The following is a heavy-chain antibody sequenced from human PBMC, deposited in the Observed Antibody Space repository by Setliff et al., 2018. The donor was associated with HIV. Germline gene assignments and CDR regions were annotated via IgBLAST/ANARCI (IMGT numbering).Heavy chain of an antibody. CDR3: ATGKLAAGGAFVI. V-gene: IGHV4-31*03. CDR1: GGSISSGNYY. CDR2: IYHSGST. Sequence: SETLSLTCTVSGGSISSGNYYWTWIRQHPGKGLEWIGYIYHSGSTYYNPSPKSRVTISVDTSKNQFSLELNSVTAADTAVFYCATGKLAAGGAFVIWGQGTMVTVSS. J-gene: IGHJ3*02. D-gene: IGHD6-13*01.